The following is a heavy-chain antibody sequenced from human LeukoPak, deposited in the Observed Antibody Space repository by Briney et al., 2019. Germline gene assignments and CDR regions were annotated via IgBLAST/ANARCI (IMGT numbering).Heavy chain of an antibody. CDR2: IYYSGST. Sequence: SETLSLTCTVSGGSISSYYWSWIRQPPGKGLEWIGYIYYSGSTNYRPSLKSRVTMSVDTSKNQFSLKLSSVTAADTAVYYCARAVGSGSFQTYYYYMDVWGKGTTVTISS. V-gene: IGHV4-59*12. J-gene: IGHJ6*03. CDR3: ARAVGSGSFQTYYYYMDV. CDR1: GGSISSYY. D-gene: IGHD3-10*01.